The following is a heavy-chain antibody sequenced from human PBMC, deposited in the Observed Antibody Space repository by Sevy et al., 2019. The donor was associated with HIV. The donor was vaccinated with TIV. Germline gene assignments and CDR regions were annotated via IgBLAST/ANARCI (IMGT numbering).Heavy chain of an antibody. Sequence: GGSLRLSCAASGLTFSIYVMNWVRQPPGKGLEWVAASSGRGDSTYYADSVKGRFTISRDNSKNTVFLQMNRLRPEDTAIYYCPKDSGGSYPWYFDYWGQGTLVTVSS. J-gene: IGHJ4*02. CDR3: PKDSGGSYPWYFDY. D-gene: IGHD1-26*01. CDR2: SSGRGDST. V-gene: IGHV3-23*01. CDR1: GLTFSIYV.